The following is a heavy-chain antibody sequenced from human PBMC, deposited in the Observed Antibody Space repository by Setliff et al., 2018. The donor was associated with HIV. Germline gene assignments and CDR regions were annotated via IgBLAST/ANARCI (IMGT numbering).Heavy chain of an antibody. J-gene: IGHJ4*02. CDR2: IYTSGST. V-gene: IGHV4-4*09. Sequence: SETLSLTCTVSGGSISSYYWSWIRQPPGKGLEWIGYIYTSGSTNYNPSLKSRVAISVDTSKNQFSLKLSSVTAADTAVYYCARGLSFYDPGGFDYWGQGTLVTV. CDR3: ARGLSFYDPGGFDY. D-gene: IGHD3-22*01. CDR1: GGSISSYY.